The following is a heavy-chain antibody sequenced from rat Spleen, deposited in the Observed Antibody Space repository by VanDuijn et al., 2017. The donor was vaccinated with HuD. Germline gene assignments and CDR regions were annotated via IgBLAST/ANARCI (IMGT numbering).Heavy chain of an antibody. Sequence: EVQLVESGGDLVQPGRSMELSCAASGFTFSDYYMAWVRQAPTKGLEWVATINYDGSRTYYRDSVTGRFTISRDNATSTLYLQRDSLRSEDTATYYCARSVFDYWGQGVMVTVSS. CDR3: ARSVFDY. CDR1: GFTFSDYY. CDR2: INYDGSRT. J-gene: IGHJ2*01. V-gene: IGHV5-7*01.